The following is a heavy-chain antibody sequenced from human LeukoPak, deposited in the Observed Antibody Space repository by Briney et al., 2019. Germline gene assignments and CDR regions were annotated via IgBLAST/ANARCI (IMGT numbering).Heavy chain of an antibody. D-gene: IGHD3-22*01. J-gene: IGHJ6*02. V-gene: IGHV3-30*18. CDR3: AKSYYDSSGSVIGMDV. CDR2: ISYDGSNK. Sequence: GGSLRLSCAASGFTFSSYGMHWVRQAPGKGLEWVAVISYDGSNKYYGDSVKGRFTISRDNSKNTLYLQMNSLGAEDTAVYYCAKSYYDSSGSVIGMDVWGQGTTVTVSS. CDR1: GFTFSSYG.